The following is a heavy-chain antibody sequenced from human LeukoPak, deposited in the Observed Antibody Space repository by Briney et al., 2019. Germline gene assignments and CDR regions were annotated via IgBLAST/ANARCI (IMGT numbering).Heavy chain of an antibody. CDR2: IYYTGRT. CDR3: ATGPPSSDMT. Sequence: PSETLSLTCTVSGGSISSYYWSWIRQPPGKGLEWIGYIYYTGRTNHNPPLKSRVTIPVDPPKTQFSLKLNSVTAAAPAVYSCATGPPSSDMTWGPGTLVTVSS. J-gene: IGHJ4*02. D-gene: IGHD3-9*01. CDR1: GGSISSYY. V-gene: IGHV4-59*01.